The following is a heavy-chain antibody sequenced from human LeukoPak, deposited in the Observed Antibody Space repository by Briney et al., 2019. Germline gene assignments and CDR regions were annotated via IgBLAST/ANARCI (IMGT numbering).Heavy chain of an antibody. Sequence: GGSLRLSCAASGFTFSSYAMTWVRQAPGKGLEWVSAVSGSGGTTDYADSVKGRFTISRDNSKNTLYLQMNSLRAEDTAVYYCAKVGIPYYYGSGSVSLGMDVWGQGTTVTVSS. J-gene: IGHJ6*02. V-gene: IGHV3-23*01. CDR2: VSGSGGTT. CDR1: GFTFSSYA. CDR3: AKVGIPYYYGSGSVSLGMDV. D-gene: IGHD3-10*01.